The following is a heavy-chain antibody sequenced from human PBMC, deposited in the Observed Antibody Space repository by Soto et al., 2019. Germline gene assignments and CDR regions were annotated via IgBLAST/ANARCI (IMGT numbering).Heavy chain of an antibody. CDR1: GFTFSGSA. CDR2: IRSKANSYAT. Sequence: GGSLRLSCAASGFTFSGSAMHWARQASGKGLEWVGRIRSKANSYATAYAASVKGRFTISRDDSKNTAYLQMNSLKTEDTAVYYCTSRSGGYPYGMDVWGQGTTVTVSS. CDR3: TSRSGGYPYGMDV. V-gene: IGHV3-73*01. D-gene: IGHD6-25*01. J-gene: IGHJ6*02.